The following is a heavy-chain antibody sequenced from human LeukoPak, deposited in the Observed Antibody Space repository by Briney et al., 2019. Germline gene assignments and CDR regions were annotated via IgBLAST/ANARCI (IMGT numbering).Heavy chain of an antibody. J-gene: IGHJ6*02. CDR3: ARDALELPDYYYGMDV. CDR2: ISYDGSNK. Sequence: GRSLILCCAASGFTISSYALHWVRQAPGKGLEWVAVISYDGSNKYYADSVKGRFTISRDNSKNTLYLQMNSLRAEDTAVYYCARDALELPDYYYGMDVWGQGTTVTVSS. V-gene: IGHV3-30-3*01. CDR1: GFTISSYA. D-gene: IGHD2-15*01.